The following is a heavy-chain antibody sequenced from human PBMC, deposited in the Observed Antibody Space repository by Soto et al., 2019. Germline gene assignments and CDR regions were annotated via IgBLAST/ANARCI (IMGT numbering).Heavy chain of an antibody. J-gene: IGHJ4*02. CDR2: IYHSGST. D-gene: IGHD3-22*01. Sequence: FETLSLTSTFSGYSISSGYSWGWIRQPPGKGLEWLGSIYHSGSTYYNPSLKSRVTISVDTSKNHFSLKLSSVTAADTAVYYCARVTYYDDSSGYHYRAYWGQGTLVTVSS. V-gene: IGHV4-38-2*02. CDR3: ARVTYYDDSSGYHYRAY. CDR1: GYSISSGYS.